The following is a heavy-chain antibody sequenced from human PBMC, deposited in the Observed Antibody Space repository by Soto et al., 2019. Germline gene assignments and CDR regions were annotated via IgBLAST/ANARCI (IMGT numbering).Heavy chain of an antibody. D-gene: IGHD6-13*01. Sequence: HPXGSLILSCAAAGCFFTSYAMNWVRQAPGKGLEWVSGISGSGGATSYAASVKGRFTISRDNSKNTLYLQMNSLRADDTAVYYCAKDAIMVSSSYNYFDYWGQGTLVTVSS. J-gene: IGHJ4*02. CDR3: AKDAIMVSSSYNYFDY. V-gene: IGHV3-23*01. CDR2: ISGSGGAT. CDR1: GCFFTSYA.